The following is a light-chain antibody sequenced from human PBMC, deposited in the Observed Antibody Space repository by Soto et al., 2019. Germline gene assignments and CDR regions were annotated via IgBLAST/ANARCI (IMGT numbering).Light chain of an antibody. CDR3: CPYAGLDV. J-gene: IGLJ1*01. Sequence: QSALTQPASVSGSPGQSITISCTGTSRDVGSYTLVSWYQHHPGKVPKLIIYEGIKRPSGVSDRFSGSPSGNTASLTISGLQSEDGADYCCCPYAGLDVFGTGTKVTLL. CDR2: EGI. V-gene: IGLV2-23*01. CDR1: SRDVGSYTL.